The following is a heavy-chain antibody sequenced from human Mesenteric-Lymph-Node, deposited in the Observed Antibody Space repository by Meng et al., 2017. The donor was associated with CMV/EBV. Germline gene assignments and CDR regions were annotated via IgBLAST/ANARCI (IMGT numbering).Heavy chain of an antibody. CDR2: IIPIFGTA. D-gene: IGHD1-26*01. J-gene: IGHJ5*02. V-gene: IGHV1-69*01. CDR1: TFSSYA. Sequence: TFSSYAISWVRQAPGQGLEWMGGIIPIFGTANYAQKFQGRVTITADESTSTAYMELSSLRSEDTAVYYCARGPTTSGAAPPIWFDPWGQGTLVTVSS. CDR3: ARGPTTSGAAPPIWFDP.